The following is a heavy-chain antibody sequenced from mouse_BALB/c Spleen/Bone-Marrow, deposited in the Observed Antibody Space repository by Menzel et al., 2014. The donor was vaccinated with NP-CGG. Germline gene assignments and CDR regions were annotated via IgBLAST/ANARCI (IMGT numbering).Heavy chain of an antibody. V-gene: IGHV14-3*02. CDR2: IDPANGNT. Sequence: VQLQQPGAELVKPGASVKLSCTASGFNIKDTYMHWVKQGPEQGLEWIGRIDPANGNTKYDPKFQGKATITADTSSNTAYLQLSSLTSEDTAVYYCAGDGAYWGQGTLVTVSA. CDR1: GFNIKDTY. CDR3: AGDGAY. D-gene: IGHD3-3*01. J-gene: IGHJ3*01.